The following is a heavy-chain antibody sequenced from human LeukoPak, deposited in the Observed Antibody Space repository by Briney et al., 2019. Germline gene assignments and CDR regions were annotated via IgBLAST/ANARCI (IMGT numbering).Heavy chain of an antibody. V-gene: IGHV3-53*01. Sequence: EGSLRLSCTVSGFTVSSNSMSWVRQAPGKGLEWVSFIYSDNTHYSDSVKGRFTISRDNSKNTLYLQMNSLRAEDTAVYYCAKGGAETGYSYDYWGQGTLVTVSS. CDR1: GFTVSSNS. CDR2: IYSDNT. CDR3: AKGGAETGYSYDY. J-gene: IGHJ4*02. D-gene: IGHD3-9*01.